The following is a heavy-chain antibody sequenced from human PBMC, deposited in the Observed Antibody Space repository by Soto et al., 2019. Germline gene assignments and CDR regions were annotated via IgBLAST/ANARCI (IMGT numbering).Heavy chain of an antibody. CDR2: IIPIFGSA. V-gene: IGHV1-69*06. J-gene: IGHJ6*02. Sequence: SVKVSCKASGGTFSSNAISWVRQAPGQGLEWMGGIIPIFGSANYAQNFQGRATITADKSTSTAYMELSSLRPEDTAVYYCARGSFRELSLYYYGMDVWGQGTTVTVSS. D-gene: IGHD3-10*01. CDR1: GGTFSSNA. CDR3: ARGSFRELSLYYYGMDV.